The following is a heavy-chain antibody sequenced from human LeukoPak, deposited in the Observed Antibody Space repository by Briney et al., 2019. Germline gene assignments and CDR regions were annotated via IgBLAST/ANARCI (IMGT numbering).Heavy chain of an antibody. V-gene: IGHV3-7*01. CDR2: INQDGGDK. J-gene: IGHJ6*02. CDR1: GFTFSNSW. Sequence: GGSLRLSCAASGFTFSNSWMTWVRQAPGKGLQWVAHINQDGGDKNYLDSVRGRFTISRDNAKNSLYLQMNSLTADDTAVYYCARGYYDLNLWGQGTTVTVSS. CDR3: ARGYYDLNL.